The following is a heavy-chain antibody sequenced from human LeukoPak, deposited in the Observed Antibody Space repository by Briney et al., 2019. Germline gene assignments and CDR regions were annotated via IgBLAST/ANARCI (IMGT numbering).Heavy chain of an antibody. V-gene: IGHV3-21*01. CDR2: ISSSSSYI. Sequence: GGSLRLSCAASGFTFSSYSMNWVRQAPGKGLEWVSSISSSSSYIYYADSVKGRFTISRDNAKNSLYLQMNSLRAEDTAVYYCAKNFYGSGSYLEGRFDYWGQGTLVTVSS. D-gene: IGHD3-10*01. CDR3: AKNFYGSGSYLEGRFDY. J-gene: IGHJ4*02. CDR1: GFTFSSYS.